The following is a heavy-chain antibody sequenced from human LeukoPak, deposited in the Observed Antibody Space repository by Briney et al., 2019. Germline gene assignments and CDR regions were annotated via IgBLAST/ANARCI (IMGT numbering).Heavy chain of an antibody. D-gene: IGHD1-26*01. CDR3: ARAPASGAYSQDVWFDP. V-gene: IGHV4-39*01. J-gene: IGHJ5*02. CDR1: GGSISSRSYY. Sequence: SETLSLTRTVSGGSISSRSYYWGWIRQPPGKGLEWIGSIFYTGRTFYNPSLKSRVTMSVDTSKNQFSLNLSSVTAADTAVYYCARAPASGAYSQDVWFDPWGQGTLVTVSS. CDR2: IFYTGRT.